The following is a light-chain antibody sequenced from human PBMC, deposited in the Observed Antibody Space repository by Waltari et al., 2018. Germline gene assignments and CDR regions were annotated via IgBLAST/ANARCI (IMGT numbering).Light chain of an antibody. J-gene: IGKJ1*01. CDR3: QKYVRLPVT. CDR2: DAS. CDR1: QNVGKS. V-gene: IGKV3-20*01. Sequence: DIVLPQSPGTLSLSPGERATLSCRASQNVGKSLAWHQQKSGQAPRLLIYDASTRATGIPDRFSASGFGTDFSLTISRLEPEDFAVYYCQKYVRLPVTFGQGTKVEIK.